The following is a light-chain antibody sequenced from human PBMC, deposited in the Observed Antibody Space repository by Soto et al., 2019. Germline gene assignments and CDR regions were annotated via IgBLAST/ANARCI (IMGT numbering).Light chain of an antibody. CDR2: AAS. Sequence: EIVLTQSPGTLSLSPGERATLSCRASQSVSSNYLAWYQQKPGQAPRLLIYAASSRATGIPDRFSGRGSGTDFTLTISRLEPEDFVVYYCQQYSRSPITFGQGTRLEI. V-gene: IGKV3-20*01. CDR3: QQYSRSPIT. CDR1: QSVSSNY. J-gene: IGKJ5*01.